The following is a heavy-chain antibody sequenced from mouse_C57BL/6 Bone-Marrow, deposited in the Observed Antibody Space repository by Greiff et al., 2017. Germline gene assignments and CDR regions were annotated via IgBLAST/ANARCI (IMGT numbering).Heavy chain of an antibody. CDR1: GFTFSSYA. CDR2: ISDGGSYT. J-gene: IGHJ4*01. V-gene: IGHV5-4*01. D-gene: IGHD1-1*01. CDR3: ARDTITTVVAVYYYAMDY. Sequence: EVQGVESGGGLVKPGGSLKLSCAASGFTFSSYAMSWVRQTPEKRLEWVATISDGGSYTYYPDNVKGRFTISRDNAKNNLYLQMSHLKSEDTAMYYCARDTITTVVAVYYYAMDYWGQGTSVTVSS.